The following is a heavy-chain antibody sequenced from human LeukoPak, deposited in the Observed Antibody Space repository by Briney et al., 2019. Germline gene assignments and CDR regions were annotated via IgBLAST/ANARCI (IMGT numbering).Heavy chain of an antibody. V-gene: IGHV4-34*01. CDR2: INHSGST. CDR3: ARGESYYDFWSGYPPGWFDP. D-gene: IGHD3-3*01. J-gene: IGHJ5*02. Sequence: SETLSLTCAVYGGSFSGYYWSWIRQPPGKGLEWIGEINHSGSTNYNPSLKSRVTISVDTSKNQFSLKLSFVTAADTAVYYCARGESYYDFWSGYPPGWFDPWGQGTLVTVSS. CDR1: GGSFSGYY.